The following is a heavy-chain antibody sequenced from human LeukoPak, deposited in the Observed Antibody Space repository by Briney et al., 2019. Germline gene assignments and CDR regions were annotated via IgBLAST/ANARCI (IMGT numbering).Heavy chain of an antibody. CDR2: MNPNSGNT. CDR1: GYTFTSYD. J-gene: IGHJ6*02. Sequence: ASVTVSCEASGYTFTSYDINWVRQATGQGLEWMGWMNPNSGNTGYAQKFQGRVTMTRNTSISTAYMELSSLRSEDTAVYYCARGGYSGYDWHYYYGMDVWGQGTTVTVSS. D-gene: IGHD5-12*01. CDR3: ARGGYSGYDWHYYYGMDV. V-gene: IGHV1-8*01.